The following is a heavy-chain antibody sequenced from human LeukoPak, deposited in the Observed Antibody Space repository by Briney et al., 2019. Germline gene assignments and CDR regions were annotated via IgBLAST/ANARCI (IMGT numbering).Heavy chain of an antibody. J-gene: IGHJ5*02. Sequence: GRSLRLSCAASGFTFDDYAMHWVRQAPGKGLEWVSGISWNSGSIGYADSVKGRLTISRDNAKNSLYLQMNSLRAEDTALYYCAKDLRRYCSSTSCLGGFDPWGQGTLVTVSS. CDR3: AKDLRRYCSSTSCLGGFDP. CDR2: ISWNSGSI. CDR1: GFTFDDYA. D-gene: IGHD2-2*01. V-gene: IGHV3-9*01.